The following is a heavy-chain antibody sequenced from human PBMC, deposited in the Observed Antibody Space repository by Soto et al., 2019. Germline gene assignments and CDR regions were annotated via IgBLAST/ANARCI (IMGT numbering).Heavy chain of an antibody. J-gene: IGHJ6*02. CDR1: GGTFSSYA. Sequence: SVKVSCKASGGTFSSYAISWVRQAPGQGLEWMGGIIPIFGTANYAQKFQGRVTITADESTSTAYMELSSLRSEDTAVYYCASADYSNYGADFNYYYGMDVWGQGTTVTVSS. V-gene: IGHV1-69*13. CDR3: ASADYSNYGADFNYYYGMDV. CDR2: IIPIFGTA. D-gene: IGHD4-4*01.